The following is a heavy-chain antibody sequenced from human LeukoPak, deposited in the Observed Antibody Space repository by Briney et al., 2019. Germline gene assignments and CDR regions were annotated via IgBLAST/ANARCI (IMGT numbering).Heavy chain of an antibody. CDR1: GFTFTNAW. CDR2: IKSKTDGGTT. V-gene: IGHV3-15*01. D-gene: IGHD4-17*01. J-gene: IGHJ4*02. CDR3: TTGPYGDFYFDL. Sequence: PGGSLRLSCAASGFTFTNAWMIWVRQAPGKGMEWVGRIKSKTDGGTTDFAAPVKGRFTISRDDSKNTLYLQMNSMKTEDTAVYYCTTGPYGDFYFDLGGQGTVVSVS.